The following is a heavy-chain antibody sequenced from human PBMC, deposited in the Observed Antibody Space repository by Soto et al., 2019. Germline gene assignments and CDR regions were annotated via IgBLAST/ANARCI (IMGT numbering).Heavy chain of an antibody. V-gene: IGHV3-33*01. D-gene: IGHD3-16*01. J-gene: IGHJ4*02. CDR3: ARALAYTTEEFDS. CDR2: VGYVGDNK. CDR1: GFDFSKYG. Sequence: QVQLVESGGGVVQPGRSLRLSCAASGFDFSKYGMHWVRQAPGKGLEWVAVVGYVGDNKYYADSVKGRFTISRDNSENTLYLQMSSLRAEDTAVYYCARALAYTTEEFDSWGQGTLVTVSS.